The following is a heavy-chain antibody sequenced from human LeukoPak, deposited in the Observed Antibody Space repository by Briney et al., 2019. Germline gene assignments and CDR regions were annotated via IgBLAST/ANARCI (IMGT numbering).Heavy chain of an antibody. Sequence: AASVKVSCKASGYTFTSYYMHWVRQAPGQGLEWMGIINPSGGSTSYAQKFQGRVTMTRDTSTSTVYMELSSLRSEDTAVYYCARDPSSVVVVAARFGAFDIWGQGTMVTASS. CDR2: INPSGGST. CDR3: ARDPSSVVVVAARFGAFDI. D-gene: IGHD2-15*01. V-gene: IGHV1-46*01. CDR1: GYTFTSYY. J-gene: IGHJ3*02.